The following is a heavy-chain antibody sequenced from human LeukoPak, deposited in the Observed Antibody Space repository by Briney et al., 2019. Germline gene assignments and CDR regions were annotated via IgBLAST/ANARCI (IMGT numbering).Heavy chain of an antibody. Sequence: GASVKVSCKASGYTFTSYGISWVRQAPGQGLEWMGWISPENGDTNYAQTFQDRVTMTTDTSTTTAYMELRSLTSDDTAVYFCYRVFGYYYFYMDVWGEGTTVIISS. J-gene: IGHJ6*03. CDR2: ISPENGDT. CDR1: GYTFTSYG. CDR3: YRVFGYYYFYMDV. D-gene: IGHD3/OR15-3a*01. V-gene: IGHV1-18*01.